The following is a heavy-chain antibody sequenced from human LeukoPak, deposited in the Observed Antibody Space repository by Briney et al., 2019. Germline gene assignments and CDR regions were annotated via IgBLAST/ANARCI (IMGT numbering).Heavy chain of an antibody. J-gene: IGHJ5*02. Sequence: ASETLSLTCAVYGGSFSGYYWTWIRQPPGKGLEWNGEINHSGSTNYNPSLKSRVTISIDTSKNQFSLKLSSVTAADTAVYYCARGFRYNSGSFNWFDPWGQGTLVTVSS. V-gene: IGHV4-34*01. CDR2: INHSGST. CDR1: GGSFSGYY. CDR3: ARGFRYNSGSFNWFDP. D-gene: IGHD3-10*01.